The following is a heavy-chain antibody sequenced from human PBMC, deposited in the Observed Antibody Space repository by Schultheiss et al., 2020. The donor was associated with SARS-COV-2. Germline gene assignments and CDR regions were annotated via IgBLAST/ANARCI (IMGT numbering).Heavy chain of an antibody. CDR2: ISGSGGNT. CDR1: GFTFTNHA. V-gene: IGHV3-23*01. CDR3: ASSDSHIYHFDY. J-gene: IGHJ4*02. Sequence: GGSLRLSCAASGFTFTNHAMHWVRQAPGKGLEWVSSISGSGGNTNYADYVKGRFTVSRDNSKNTLYLEMNSLRAEDTAIYYCASSDSHIYHFDYWGQGTLVTVSS. D-gene: IGHD2-15*01.